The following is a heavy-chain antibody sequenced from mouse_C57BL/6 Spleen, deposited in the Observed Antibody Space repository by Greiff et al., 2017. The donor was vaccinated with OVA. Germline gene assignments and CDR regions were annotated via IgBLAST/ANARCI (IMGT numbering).Heavy chain of an antibody. CDR3: ARSGYYVDWYFDV. Sequence: QVQLKQPGAELVRPGSSVKLSCKASGYTFTSYWMHWVKQRPIQGLEWIGNIDPSDSETHYNQKFKDKATLTVDKSSSTAYMQLSSLTSEDSAVYYCARSGYYVDWYFDVWGTGTTVTVSS. V-gene: IGHV1-52*01. J-gene: IGHJ1*03. CDR1: GYTFTSYW. CDR2: IDPSDSET. D-gene: IGHD2-3*01.